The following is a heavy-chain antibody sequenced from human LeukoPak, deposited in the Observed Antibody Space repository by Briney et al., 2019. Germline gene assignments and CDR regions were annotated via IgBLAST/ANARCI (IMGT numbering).Heavy chain of an antibody. CDR3: ARIYCSSTSCSSDAFDI. CDR2: SIPIFGTA. CDR1: GCTFSSYA. V-gene: IGHV1-69*05. D-gene: IGHD2-2*01. J-gene: IGHJ3*02. Sequence: SVKVSFKASGCTFSSYAISWVRQAPGQGLEWMGGSIPIFGTANYAQKFQGRVTMTRDMSTSTVYMELSSLRSEDTAVYYCARIYCSSTSCSSDAFDIWGQGTMVTVSS.